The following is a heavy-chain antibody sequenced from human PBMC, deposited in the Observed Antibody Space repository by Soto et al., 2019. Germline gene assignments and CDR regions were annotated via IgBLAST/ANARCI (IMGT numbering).Heavy chain of an antibody. Sequence: GGSLRLSCAASVSTFSSYWMHWVRQAPGKGLVWVSRINSDGSSTSYADSVKGRFTISRDNAKNTLYLQMNSLRAEDTAVYYCARVPGITGTDYFDYWGQGTLVTVSS. CDR2: INSDGSST. V-gene: IGHV3-74*01. CDR1: VSTFSSYW. J-gene: IGHJ4*02. CDR3: ARVPGITGTDYFDY. D-gene: IGHD1-20*01.